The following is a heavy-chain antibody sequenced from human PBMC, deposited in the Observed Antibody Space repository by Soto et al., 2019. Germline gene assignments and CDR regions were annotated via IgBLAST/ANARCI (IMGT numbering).Heavy chain of an antibody. CDR3: ARDFAYFDS. CDR1: GGSFNIGSYS. CDR2: VYHTGRT. D-gene: IGHD3-3*01. V-gene: IGHV4-61*01. J-gene: IGHJ4*02. Sequence: SETLSLTCTVSGGSFNIGSYSWSWIRQPPGKGLEWIWYVYHTGRTSYNPSLKSRVSISMDTSKNQFSLNLDSVTAADTAVYFCARDFAYFDSWGQGTLVTVSS.